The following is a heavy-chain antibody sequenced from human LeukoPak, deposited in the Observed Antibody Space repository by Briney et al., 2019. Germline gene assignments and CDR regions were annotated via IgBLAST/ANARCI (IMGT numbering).Heavy chain of an antibody. Sequence: SETLSLTCTVSGGSISSYYWSWIRQPPGKGLEWIGYIYYSGSTNYNPSLKSRVTISVDTSKNQFSLKLSSVTAADTAVYYCARGRVPLWSKDFDYWGQGTLVTVPS. D-gene: IGHD5-18*01. CDR2: IYYSGST. J-gene: IGHJ4*02. V-gene: IGHV4-59*01. CDR1: GGSISSYY. CDR3: ARGRVPLWSKDFDY.